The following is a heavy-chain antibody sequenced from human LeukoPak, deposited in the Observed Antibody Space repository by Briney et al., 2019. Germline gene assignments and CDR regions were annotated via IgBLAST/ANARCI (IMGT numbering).Heavy chain of an antibody. CDR3: ARDGGFTRGWTYGAGDY. CDR1: GCTLSRYV. Sequence: PGGSLRLSCAASGCTLSRYVVHCLRQAPGKVLEFVAGIANDGSEKYYADSVKGRFTISRDNSKNTLYLQMNSLGAEDTALYYCARDGGFTRGWTYGAGDYWGQGTLVAVSP. D-gene: IGHD3-10*01. J-gene: IGHJ4*02. CDR2: IANDGSEK. V-gene: IGHV3-30*04.